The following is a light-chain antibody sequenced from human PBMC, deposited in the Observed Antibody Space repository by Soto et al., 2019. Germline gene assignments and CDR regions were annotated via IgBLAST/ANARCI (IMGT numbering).Light chain of an antibody. CDR2: SNN. V-gene: IGLV1-44*01. CDR1: SSNIGSNT. Sequence: QPVLTQPPSASGTPGQRVTISCSGSSSNIGSNTVNCYQQLPGTAPKLLIYSNNQRPSGVPDRFSGSKSGTSASLAISGLQSEDEADYYCAAWDDSLNVLYVFGTGTKLTVL. J-gene: IGLJ1*01. CDR3: AAWDDSLNVLYV.